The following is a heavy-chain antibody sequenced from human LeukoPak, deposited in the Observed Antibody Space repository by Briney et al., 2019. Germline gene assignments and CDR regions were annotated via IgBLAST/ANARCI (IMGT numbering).Heavy chain of an antibody. J-gene: IGHJ4*02. CDR3: ARGPVIHHESGGYYYFDY. CDR1: GGSFSGNY. CDR2: IDHSGRT. D-gene: IGHD3-22*01. Sequence: SETLSLTCAVYGGSFSGNYWSWIRQPPGKGLEWIGEIDHSGRTRYHPSLKSRVTISADTPKKQFSLKLNSVTAADTAVYYCARGPVIHHESGGYYYFDYWGQGTLVTVSS. V-gene: IGHV4-34*01.